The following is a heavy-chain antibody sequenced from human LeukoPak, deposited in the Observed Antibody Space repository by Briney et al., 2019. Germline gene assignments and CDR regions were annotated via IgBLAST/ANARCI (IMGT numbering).Heavy chain of an antibody. CDR3: ARSDLYYDILTGYYSAFDI. CDR2: IYTSGST. J-gene: IGHJ3*02. Sequence: SETLSLTXTVSGGSISSGSYYWSWIRQPAGKGLEWIGRIYTSGSTNYNPSLKSRVTISVDTSKNQFSLKLSSVTAADTAVYYCARSDLYYDILTGYYSAFDIWGQGTMVTVSP. V-gene: IGHV4-61*02. CDR1: GGSISSGSYY. D-gene: IGHD3-9*01.